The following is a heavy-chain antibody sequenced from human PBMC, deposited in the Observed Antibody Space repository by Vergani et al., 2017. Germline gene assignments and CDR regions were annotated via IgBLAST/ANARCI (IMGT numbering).Heavy chain of an antibody. CDR1: GRSISNNNYY. CDR2: IYDSRNT. V-gene: IGHV4-39*01. J-gene: IGHJ3*02. D-gene: IGHD6-6*01. CDR3: ARHLRQLDRNDVFDI. Sequence: QLQLQESGPRLVKPSETLSLTCSLSGRSISNNNYYWGWIRQPPGKGLEWIGSIYDSRNTNYSPSLQSRVSISVDTSKNQFSLNLTSVTAADTAVYYCARHLRQLDRNDVFDIWGHGTLVTVSS.